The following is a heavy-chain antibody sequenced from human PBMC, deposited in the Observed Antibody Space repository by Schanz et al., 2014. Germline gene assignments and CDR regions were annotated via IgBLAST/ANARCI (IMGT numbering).Heavy chain of an antibody. J-gene: IGHJ5*02. Sequence: GPEVKKPGASVKVSCKASGYTFTSYSIHWVRQAPGQGLEWVGWISPYTGNTHYFDKMEGRVTMTTDTSTGTAYMELRSLRSDDTAVYYCARDRRRYCSTASCLHDNWFDPWGQGTLXIVSS. CDR3: ARDRRRYCSTASCLHDNWFDP. CDR1: GYTFTSYS. CDR2: ISPYTGNT. D-gene: IGHD2-2*01. V-gene: IGHV1-18*01.